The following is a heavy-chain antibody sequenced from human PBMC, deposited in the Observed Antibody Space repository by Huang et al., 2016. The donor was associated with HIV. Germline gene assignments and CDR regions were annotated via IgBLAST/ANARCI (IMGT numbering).Heavy chain of an antibody. CDR1: GGSVSSGSYY. D-gene: IGHD2-2*01. CDR2: ICYTGRT. CDR3: AAGLYQLWFDP. V-gene: IGHV4-61*03. Sequence: QVHLQESGPGLVKPSETLSLTCTVSGGSVSSGSYYWGWIRQPPGKGLEWIGLICYTGRTSYNPSLKSRVTISIDTSTHRVSLNLTSVTAADTAMYYCAAGLYQLWFDPWGQGTLVTVSS. J-gene: IGHJ5*02.